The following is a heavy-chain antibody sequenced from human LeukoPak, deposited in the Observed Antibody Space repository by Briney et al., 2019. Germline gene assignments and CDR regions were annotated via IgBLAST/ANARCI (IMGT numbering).Heavy chain of an antibody. CDR2: ISGSGSST. Sequence: GGSLRLSCAAAGFTFSSYAMSWVRQAPGKGLEWVSAISGSGSSTYYAASVKGRFTISRDNAKNSLYLKMNSLRAEDRAVYYCARGNYGDVDYWGQGTLVTVSS. J-gene: IGHJ4*02. D-gene: IGHD4-17*01. V-gene: IGHV3-23*01. CDR1: GFTFSSYA. CDR3: ARGNYGDVDY.